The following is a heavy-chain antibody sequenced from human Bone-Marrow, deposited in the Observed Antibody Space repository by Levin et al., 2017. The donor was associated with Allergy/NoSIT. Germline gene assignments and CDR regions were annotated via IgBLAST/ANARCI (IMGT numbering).Heavy chain of an antibody. J-gene: IGHJ5*02. Sequence: ASVKVSCEASGYPFTTYGISWVRQASGQGLEWMGWISSSNGGTHYAQNFQGRVTMTTDTSARTAYMELRSLRSDDTAVYFCARVRVAGSGSYNHQGWFDPWGQGTLVTVSS. D-gene: IGHD3-10*01. CDR3: ARVRVAGSGSYNHQGWFDP. V-gene: IGHV1-18*01. CDR1: GYPFTTYG. CDR2: ISSSNGGT.